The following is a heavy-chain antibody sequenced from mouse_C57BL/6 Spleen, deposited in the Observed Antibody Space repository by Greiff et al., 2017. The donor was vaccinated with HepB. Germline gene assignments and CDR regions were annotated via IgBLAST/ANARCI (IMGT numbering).Heavy chain of an antibody. V-gene: IGHV5-17*01. Sequence: EVQVVESGGGLVKPGGSMKLSCAASGFTFSDYGMHWVRQAPEKGLEWVAYISSGSSTIYYADTVKGRFTISRDNAKNTLFLQMTSLRSEDTAMYYCARGPSYYDYEEDFDVWGTGTTVTVSS. CDR1: GFTFSDYG. CDR2: ISSGSSTI. J-gene: IGHJ1*03. D-gene: IGHD2-4*01. CDR3: ARGPSYYDYEEDFDV.